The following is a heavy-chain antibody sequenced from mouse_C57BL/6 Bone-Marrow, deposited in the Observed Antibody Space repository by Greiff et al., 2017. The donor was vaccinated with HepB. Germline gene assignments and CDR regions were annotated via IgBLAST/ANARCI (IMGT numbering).Heavy chain of an antibody. CDR2: ISDGGSYT. J-gene: IGHJ1*03. CDR3: ARDRITTVVATAWYFDV. CDR1: GFTFSSYA. Sequence: EVKLVESGGGLVKPGGSLKLSCAASGFTFSSYAMSWVRQTPEKRLEWVATISDGGSYTYYPDNVKGRFTISRDNAKNNLYLQMSHLKSEDTAMYYCARDRITTVVATAWYFDVWGTETTVTVSS. D-gene: IGHD1-1*01. V-gene: IGHV5-4*01.